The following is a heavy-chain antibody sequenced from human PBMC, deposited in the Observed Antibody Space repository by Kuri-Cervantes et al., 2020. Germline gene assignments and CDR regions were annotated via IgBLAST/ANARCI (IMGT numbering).Heavy chain of an antibody. CDR2: ISGSGTTK. CDR3: ARGPHSFYWFDP. V-gene: IGHV3-48*03. D-gene: IGHD2/OR15-2a*01. CDR1: GFTFSSYE. J-gene: IGHJ5*02. Sequence: GGSLRLSCAASGFTFSSYEMNWVRQAPGKGLEWVSYISGSGTTKYYADSVKGRFTISRDNAKNSLYLQMNSLRAEDTAVYYCARGPHSFYWFDPWGQGTLVTVSS.